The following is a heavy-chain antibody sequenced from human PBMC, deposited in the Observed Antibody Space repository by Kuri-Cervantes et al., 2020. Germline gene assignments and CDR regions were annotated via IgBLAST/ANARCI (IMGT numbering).Heavy chain of an antibody. CDR1: GGSFSGYY. V-gene: IGHV4-34*01. CDR3: ARDYVLRYFDWSLNGMDV. CDR2: INHGGST. D-gene: IGHD3-9*01. J-gene: IGHJ6*02. Sequence: SETLSLTCAVYGGSFSGYYWSWIRQPPGKGLEWIGEINHGGSTNYNPSLKSRVTISVDTSKNQFSLKLSSVTAADTAVYYCARDYVLRYFDWSLNGMDVWGQGTTVTVSS.